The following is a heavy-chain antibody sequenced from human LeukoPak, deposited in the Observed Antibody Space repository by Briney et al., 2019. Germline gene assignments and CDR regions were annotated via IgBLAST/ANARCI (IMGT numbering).Heavy chain of an antibody. CDR3: VRRAGGYSHPYDY. V-gene: IGHV3-23*01. CDR2: ISGSGGST. J-gene: IGHJ4*02. CDR1: GFAFNCYA. D-gene: IGHD4-23*01. Sequence: PGGSLRLSCAASGFAFNCYAMIWVRQAPGKGLEGVSAISGSGGSTYYADSVKGRFTISRDNSKNTLYLQMNSLRAEDTAVYYCVRRAGGYSHPYDYWGQGTLVTVSS.